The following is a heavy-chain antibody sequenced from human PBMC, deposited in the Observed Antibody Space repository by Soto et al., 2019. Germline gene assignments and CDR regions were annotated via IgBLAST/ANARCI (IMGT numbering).Heavy chain of an antibody. Sequence: SETLSLTCAVYGGSFSAYYWTWIRQPPGTGLEWIGEINHSGSTNYNPSLKSRVTISVDTSKNQFSLKLTSVTAADTAVYYCARDKITGLLDYWGQGTLVTVSS. D-gene: IGHD2-8*02. CDR2: INHSGST. V-gene: IGHV4-34*01. CDR1: GGSFSAYY. CDR3: ARDKITGLLDY. J-gene: IGHJ4*02.